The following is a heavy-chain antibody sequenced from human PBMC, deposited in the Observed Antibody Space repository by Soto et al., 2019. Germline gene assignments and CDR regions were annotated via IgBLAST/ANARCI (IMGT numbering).Heavy chain of an antibody. CDR1: GDSVSSNSAA. D-gene: IGHD6-19*01. V-gene: IGHV6-1*01. CDR2: TYYRSKWYN. Sequence: SQTLSLTCAISGDSVSSNSAAWNWIRQSPSRVLEWLGRTYYRSKWYNDYAVSVKSRITINPDTSKNQFSLQLNSVTPEATAVYYCARSIAVAGRGNWFDPWGQGTLVTVSS. CDR3: ARSIAVAGRGNWFDP. J-gene: IGHJ5*02.